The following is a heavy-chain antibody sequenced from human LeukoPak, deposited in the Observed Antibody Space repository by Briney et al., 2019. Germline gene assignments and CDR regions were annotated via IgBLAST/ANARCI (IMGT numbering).Heavy chain of an antibody. J-gene: IGHJ4*02. CDR3: AKDSSSGYFSPPSYFDY. V-gene: IGHV3-30*18. CDR2: ISYDGSNK. CDR1: GFTFSSYG. Sequence: GGSLRLSCAASGFTFSSYGMHWVRQAPGKGLEWVAVISYDGSNKYYADSVKGRFTICRDNSKNSLYLQMNSLRAEDTAVYYCAKDSSSGYFSPPSYFDYWGQGTLVTVSS. D-gene: IGHD3-22*01.